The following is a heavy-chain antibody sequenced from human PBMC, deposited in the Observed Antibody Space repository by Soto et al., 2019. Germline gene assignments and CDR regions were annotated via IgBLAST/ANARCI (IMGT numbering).Heavy chain of an antibody. D-gene: IGHD3-3*01. CDR2: INHSGST. Sequence: SETLSLTCAVYVGSFSGYYWSCIRHPPGKWLEWIGEINHSGSTNYNPSLKSRVTISVDTSKNQFSLKLSSVTAADTAVYYCARGGGFLEWLLTYYYYGMEVLGQGTTVIVSS. CDR3: ARGGGFLEWLLTYYYYGMEV. J-gene: IGHJ6*01. V-gene: IGHV4-34*01. CDR1: VGSFSGYY.